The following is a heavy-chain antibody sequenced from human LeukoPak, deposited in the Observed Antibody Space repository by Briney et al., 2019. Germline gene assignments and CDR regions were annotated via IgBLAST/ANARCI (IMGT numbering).Heavy chain of an antibody. J-gene: IGHJ4*02. CDR2: ISASGGST. D-gene: IGHD6-13*01. CDR3: AKSGGGSSWTRPFDY. V-gene: IGHV3-23*01. CDR1: GFTFSSYA. Sequence: PGGSLRLSRAASGFTFSSYAMSWVRQAPGKGLEWVASISASGGSTYYADSVKGRFTISRDNSKNTMYLQMNSLRAEDTAVYYCAKSGGGSSWTRPFDYWGQTTLVTVSS.